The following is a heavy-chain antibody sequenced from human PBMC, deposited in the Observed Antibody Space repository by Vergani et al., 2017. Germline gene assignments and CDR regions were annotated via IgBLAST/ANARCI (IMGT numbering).Heavy chain of an antibody. V-gene: IGHV3-48*03. CDR3: AKPVVVPAAPGEVDAFDI. J-gene: IGHJ3*02. CDR1: GFTFSSYE. D-gene: IGHD2-2*01. Sequence: EVQLVESGGGLVQPGGSLRLSCAASGFTFSSYEMNWVRQAPGKGLEWVSYISSSGSTIYYADSVKGRFTISRDNAKNSLYLQMNSLRAEDTAVYYCAKPVVVPAAPGEVDAFDIWGQGTMVTVSS. CDR2: ISSSGSTI.